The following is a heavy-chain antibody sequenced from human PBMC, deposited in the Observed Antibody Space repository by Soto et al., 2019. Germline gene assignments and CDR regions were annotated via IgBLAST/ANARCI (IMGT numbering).Heavy chain of an antibody. J-gene: IGHJ3*02. V-gene: IGHV4-4*07. D-gene: IGHD2-2*01. Sequence: WTWIRQSAGKGLEWIGRINTSGRTTYNPSLKSRVTMSRDTSKHQFPLTLISVTAADTALYYCARLHLPALQGAFDIWGQGTMVTV. CDR2: INTSGRT. CDR3: ARLHLPALQGAFDI.